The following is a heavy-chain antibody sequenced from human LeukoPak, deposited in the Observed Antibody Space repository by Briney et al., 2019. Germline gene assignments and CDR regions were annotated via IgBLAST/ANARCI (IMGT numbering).Heavy chain of an antibody. V-gene: IGHV4-4*07. Sequence: SETLSLTCTVSGGSISSYYWSWIRQPAGKGLGWIGRIYTSGSTNYNPSLKSRVTMSVGTSKNQFSLKLSSVTAADTAVYYCATLMVRGAESGYYFDYWGQGTLVTVSS. J-gene: IGHJ4*02. CDR3: ATLMVRGAESGYYFDY. CDR1: GGSISSYY. D-gene: IGHD3-10*01. CDR2: IYTSGST.